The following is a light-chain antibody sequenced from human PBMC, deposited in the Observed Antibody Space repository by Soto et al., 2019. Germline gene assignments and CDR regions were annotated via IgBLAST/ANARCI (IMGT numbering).Light chain of an antibody. J-gene: IGKJ1*01. CDR3: QQYNTHWT. CDR2: DAS. V-gene: IGKV1-5*01. Sequence: DLQMTPSHSTLSACVGDRFTITVRASQSISRWLAWYQHKAGKSPKLLISDASNLESGFPSRFSGSGSGTEFTLTISSLQPDDSATYYCQQYNTHWTFGHGTKGDIK. CDR1: QSISRW.